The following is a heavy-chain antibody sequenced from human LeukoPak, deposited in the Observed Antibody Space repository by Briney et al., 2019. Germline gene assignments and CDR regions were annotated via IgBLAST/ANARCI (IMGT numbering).Heavy chain of an antibody. CDR3: ARNFEDDYGDYDYFDY. J-gene: IGHJ4*02. V-gene: IGHV4-30-2*01. D-gene: IGHD4-17*01. CDR1: GGSISSGGYS. CDR2: IYHSGST. Sequence: SETLSLTCAVSGGSISSGGYSWSWIRQPPGKGLEWIGYIYHSGSTYYNPSLKSRVTISVDRSKNQFSLKLSSVTAADTAVYYCARNFEDDYGDYDYFDYWGQGTLVTVSS.